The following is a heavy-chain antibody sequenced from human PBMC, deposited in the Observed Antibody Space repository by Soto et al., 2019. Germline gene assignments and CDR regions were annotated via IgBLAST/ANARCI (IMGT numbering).Heavy chain of an antibody. V-gene: IGHV3-48*03. CDR1: GFTFSTYE. CDR3: VRDTMRASAAASLDY. J-gene: IGHJ4*02. D-gene: IGHD2-2*01. CDR2: ISVSGNII. Sequence: PGGSLRLSCAASGFTFSTYEFNWVRQAPGRGLEWISYISVSGNIIKYAESVKGRFTISRDNAENSLHLHMSNLRVDDTALYFCVRDTMRASAAASLDYWGQGTQATVSS.